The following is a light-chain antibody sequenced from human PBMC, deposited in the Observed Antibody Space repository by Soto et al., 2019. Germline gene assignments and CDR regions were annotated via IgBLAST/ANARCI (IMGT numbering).Light chain of an antibody. V-gene: IGKV3D-15*01. J-gene: IGKJ5*01. Sequence: EILMTHSPATLSMSPGEGAALSCRASQGIGDTLAWYQQKPGQAPRLLIYGASTRATGIPDRFSGSGSGTDFTLTISSLESEDFAVYYCQQYNSWPPITFGQGTRLEIK. CDR3: QQYNSWPPIT. CDR2: GAS. CDR1: QGIGDT.